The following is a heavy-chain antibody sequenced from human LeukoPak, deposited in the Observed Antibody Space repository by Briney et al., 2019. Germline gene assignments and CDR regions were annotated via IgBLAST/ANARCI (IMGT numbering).Heavy chain of an antibody. D-gene: IGHD6-13*01. J-gene: IGHJ4*02. Sequence: PGGSLRPSCAASGFTFSSYWMHWVRQAPGKGLVWVSRINIDGSSTTYADSVEGRSTISRDNAKNTLFLQMNSLRTQDTAVYYCARASDQQLVSPRYWGQGTLVTVSS. CDR3: ARASDQQLVSPRY. CDR1: GFTFSSYW. CDR2: INIDGSST. V-gene: IGHV3-74*01.